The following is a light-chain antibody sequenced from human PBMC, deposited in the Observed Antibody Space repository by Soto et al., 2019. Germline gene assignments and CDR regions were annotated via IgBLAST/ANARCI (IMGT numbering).Light chain of an antibody. J-gene: IGKJ1*01. V-gene: IGKV3-15*01. CDR2: VAS. CDR3: QQYNKWPLT. CDR1: QSASNN. Sequence: EIVMTQSPATLSVSPGERATLSCRASQSASNNLAWYQQKPGQAPRLLIYVASTRATGIPARFSGSGSGTEFTLTISSLQSEDFAVYYCQQYNKWPLTFSQGTKVEI.